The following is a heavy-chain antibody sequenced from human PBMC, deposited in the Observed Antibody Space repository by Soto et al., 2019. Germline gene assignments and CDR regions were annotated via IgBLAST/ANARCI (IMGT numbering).Heavy chain of an antibody. CDR3: ARLLDPENWFGP. CDR1: GGYISNGDYY. CDR2: IYYSGST. D-gene: IGHD1-1*01. Sequence: SETLSLTCTFSGGYISNGDYYWSWIRKPPGRGLEWIGYIYYSGSTYYNPSLKSRLTISVDTSKNQFSLKLSSVTAGDTAVYYCARLLDPENWFGPWSQGTLVTVSS. V-gene: IGHV4-30-4*01. J-gene: IGHJ5*02.